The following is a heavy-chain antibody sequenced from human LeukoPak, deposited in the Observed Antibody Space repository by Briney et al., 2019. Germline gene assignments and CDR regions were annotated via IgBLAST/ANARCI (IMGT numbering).Heavy chain of an antibody. D-gene: IGHD3-3*01. V-gene: IGHV4-61*02. J-gene: IGHJ4*02. CDR2: IYTSGST. Sequence: PSETLSLTCTVSGGSISSGSYYWSWIRQPAGKGLEWIGRIYTSGSTNYNPSLKSRVTISVDTSKNQFSLKLSSVTAADTAVYYCARTPYDFWSGYSSQVGSILFDYWGQGTLVTVSS. CDR3: ARTPYDFWSGYSSQVGSILFDY. CDR1: GGSISSGSYY.